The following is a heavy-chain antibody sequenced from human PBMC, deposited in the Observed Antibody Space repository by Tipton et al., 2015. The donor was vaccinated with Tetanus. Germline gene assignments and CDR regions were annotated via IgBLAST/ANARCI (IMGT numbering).Heavy chain of an antibody. CDR1: GGSISSGGYY. CDR3: AREQARGVRGWNYFDY. Sequence: LVKPTQTLSLTCTVSGGSISSGGYYWSWIRQHPGNGLEWIGDFYYSGSTYYNTSLKSRGTISVDTAKNQLSLKLNSVTAADTAVYYCAREQARGVRGWNYFDYWGQGTRVTVSS. J-gene: IGHJ4*02. CDR2: FYYSGST. D-gene: IGHD3-10*01. V-gene: IGHV4-31*03.